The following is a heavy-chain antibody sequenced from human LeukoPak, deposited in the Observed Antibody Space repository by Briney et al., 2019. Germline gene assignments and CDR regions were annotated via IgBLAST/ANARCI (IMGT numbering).Heavy chain of an antibody. CDR3: AKFVGRPYYYGMDV. V-gene: IGHV3-23*01. D-gene: IGHD2-15*01. J-gene: IGHJ6*02. CDR1: GFTFSSYA. CDR2: ISGSGGST. Sequence: GGSLRLSCAASGFTFSSYAMSWVRQAPGKGLEWVSAISGSGGSTCYADSVKGRFTISRDNSKNTLYLQMNSLRAEDTAVYYCAKFVGRPYYYGMDVWGQETTVTVSS.